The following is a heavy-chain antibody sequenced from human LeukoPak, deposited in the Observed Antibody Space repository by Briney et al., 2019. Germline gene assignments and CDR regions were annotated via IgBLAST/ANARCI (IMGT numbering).Heavy chain of an antibody. CDR2: ISGIGSNT. D-gene: IGHD6-19*01. V-gene: IGHV3-23*01. CDR1: GFTFTTYT. Sequence: GGSLRLSCVASGFTFTTYTMNWVRQAPGKGLEWVSAISGIGSNTYYADSVKGRFTISRDNSKNTLYLQMNSLRAEDTALYYCAKDLDGSGRYRAGCDYWGQGTLVTVSS. J-gene: IGHJ4*02. CDR3: AKDLDGSGRYRAGCDY.